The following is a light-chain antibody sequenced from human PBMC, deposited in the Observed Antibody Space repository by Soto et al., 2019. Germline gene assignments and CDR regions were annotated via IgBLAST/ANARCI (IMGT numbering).Light chain of an antibody. Sequence: EIVMTQSPGTLSVSPGESATLSCRASQSVSSNLAWYQQKPGQAPRLLIYGASTRATGIPARFSGSRSGTEFTLTISSLQSEDFEVYYCQQYNNWPRTFGQGTKVEIK. CDR2: GAS. CDR1: QSVSSN. J-gene: IGKJ1*01. CDR3: QQYNNWPRT. V-gene: IGKV3-15*01.